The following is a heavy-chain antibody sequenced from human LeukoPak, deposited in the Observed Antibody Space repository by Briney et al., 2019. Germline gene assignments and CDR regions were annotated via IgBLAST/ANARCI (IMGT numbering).Heavy chain of an antibody. CDR3: ARVPQYSSGWLSFDY. J-gene: IGHJ4*02. D-gene: IGHD6-19*01. V-gene: IGHV1-69*06. CDR1: GGTFSSYA. Sequence: SVKVSCKASGGTFSSYAISWVRQAPGQGLEWMGGIIPIFGTANYAQKFQGRVMITADKSTSTAYMELSSLRSEDTAVYYCARVPQYSSGWLSFDYWGQGTLVTVSS. CDR2: IIPIFGTA.